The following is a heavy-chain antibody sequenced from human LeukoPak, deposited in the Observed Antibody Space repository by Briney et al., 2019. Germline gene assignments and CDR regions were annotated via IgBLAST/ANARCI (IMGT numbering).Heavy chain of an antibody. Sequence: SETLSLTCTVSGGSISSYYWSWIRQPPGKGLEWIGYIYYSGSTNYNPSLKSRVTISVDTSKNQFSLKLSSVTAADTAVYYCASTAPSIVVVVAATPGAFDIWGQGTMVTVSS. D-gene: IGHD2-15*01. CDR2: IYYSGST. V-gene: IGHV4-59*08. J-gene: IGHJ3*02. CDR1: GGSISSYY. CDR3: ASTAPSIVVVVAATPGAFDI.